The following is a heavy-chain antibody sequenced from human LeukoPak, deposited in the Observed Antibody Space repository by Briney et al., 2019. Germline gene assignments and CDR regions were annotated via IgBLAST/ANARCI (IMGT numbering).Heavy chain of an antibody. CDR3: ARAGSSGWYRNAFDI. CDR2: IHYRGTT. D-gene: IGHD6-19*01. Sequence: SETLSLTCTVSGGSISSYYWSWIRQHPGNGLEWIGYIHYRGTTYYNPSLKSRVTISIDTSENHFSLNVSSVTAADTAVYYCARAGSSGWYRNAFDIWGQGTLVTGSS. J-gene: IGHJ3*02. V-gene: IGHV4-59*06. CDR1: GGSISSYY.